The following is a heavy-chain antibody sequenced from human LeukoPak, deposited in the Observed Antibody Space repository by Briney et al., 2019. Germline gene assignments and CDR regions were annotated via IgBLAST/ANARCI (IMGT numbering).Heavy chain of an antibody. CDR3: ARTVLDGEY. V-gene: IGHV3-21*01. D-gene: IGHD3-10*01. CDR2: ISGSNSYI. Sequence: GGSLRLSCAASGFTFSNYSMNWVRQAPGKGLEWVSSISGSNSYIYYADSVRGRFTISRDNAKNSLYLQMNSLRADDTAMYYCARTVLDGEYWGQGTLVTVSS. CDR1: GFTFSNYS. J-gene: IGHJ4*02.